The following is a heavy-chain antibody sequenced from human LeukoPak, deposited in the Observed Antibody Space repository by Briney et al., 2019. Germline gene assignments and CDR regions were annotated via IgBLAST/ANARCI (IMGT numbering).Heavy chain of an antibody. CDR2: IYHSGST. J-gene: IGHJ4*02. Sequence: SETLSLTCTVSGGSISSYYWSWIRQPPGKGLEWIGNIYHSGSTYYNPSLKSRVTISVDTSKNQFSLKLSSVTAADTAVYYCARGGGSFVDYWGQGTLVTVSS. V-gene: IGHV4-59*08. CDR3: ARGGGSFVDY. D-gene: IGHD1-26*01. CDR1: GGSISSYY.